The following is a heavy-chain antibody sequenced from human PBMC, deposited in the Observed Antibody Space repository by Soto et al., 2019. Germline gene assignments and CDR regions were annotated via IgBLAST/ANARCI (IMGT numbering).Heavy chain of an antibody. Sequence: SETLSLTCTVSGAPITINYWSWIRQPPGKRLEWIGEIDHTGRTNYNPSVKGRVTMSVDTSKNQFSLNLRSVTAADTAVYFCARSMNDHNHHHWGFDSWGQGTLVTVSS. CDR1: GAPITINY. CDR3: ARSMNDHNHHHWGFDS. D-gene: IGHD7-27*01. V-gene: IGHV4-34*01. CDR2: IDHTGRT. J-gene: IGHJ5*01.